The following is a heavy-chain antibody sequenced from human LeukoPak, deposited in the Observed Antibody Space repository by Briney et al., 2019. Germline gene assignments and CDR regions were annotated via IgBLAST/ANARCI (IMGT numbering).Heavy chain of an antibody. J-gene: IGHJ6*02. V-gene: IGHV3-13*04. D-gene: IGHD6-13*01. CDR3: ARSGYYHYYGLEV. CDR2: IGTADDT. Sequence: PGGSLRLSCVASGFTFRSYDLHWVRQTTGKGLEWVSAIGTADDTFYPDSVKGRFTISRDDAKNSLYLQMSNLRVGDTAVYYCARSGYYHYYGLEVWGQGTTVTVSS. CDR1: GFTFRSYD.